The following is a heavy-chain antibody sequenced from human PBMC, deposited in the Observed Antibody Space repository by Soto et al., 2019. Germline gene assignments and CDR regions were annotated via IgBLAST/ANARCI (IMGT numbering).Heavy chain of an antibody. J-gene: IGHJ4*02. D-gene: IGHD3-16*01. V-gene: IGHV1-69*01. CDR1: GGTFVSSA. CDR2: IIPILGST. Sequence: QVQLLQSGAELREPGSSVRVSCTPSGGTFVSSAFAWVRQAPGGKIEWMGGIIPILGSTKYAEKFLGRLTIRADDSSRTAYLEFSRVTFDDTAVVCSAKMSPLGDANYAWLETWGQGTGVTVCS. CDR3: AKMSPLGDANYAWLET.